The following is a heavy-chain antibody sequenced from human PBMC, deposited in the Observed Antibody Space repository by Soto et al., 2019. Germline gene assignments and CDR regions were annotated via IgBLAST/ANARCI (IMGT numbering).Heavy chain of an antibody. CDR1: LGSISRGGYS. CDR2: IYNSGSA. CDR3: ARDSYDTTGYYSALQY. D-gene: IGHD3-22*01. Sequence: SEALSLPCTVSLGSISRGGYSWTCIRQHPGKGLEWIGYIYNSGSAYYTPSLRSRLTISIDTSKNQFSLRLSSVTAADTAVYYCARDSYDTTGYYSALQYWGQGTPVTVSS. V-gene: IGHV4-31*03. J-gene: IGHJ4*02.